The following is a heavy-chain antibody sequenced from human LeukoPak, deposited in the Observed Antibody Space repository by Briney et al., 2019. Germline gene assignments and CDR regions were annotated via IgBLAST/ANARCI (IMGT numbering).Heavy chain of an antibody. V-gene: IGHV2-5*02. CDR3: AHRYGYSSSWYDAFDI. D-gene: IGHD6-13*01. Sequence: SGPTLVNPTQTLTLTCTFSGFSLSTSGVGVGWIRQPPGKALEWLALIYWDDDKRHSPSLKSRLTITKDTSKNQVVLTMTNMDPVDTATYYCAHRYGYSSSWYDAFDIWGQGTMVTVSS. CDR2: IYWDDDK. J-gene: IGHJ3*02. CDR1: GFSLSTSGVG.